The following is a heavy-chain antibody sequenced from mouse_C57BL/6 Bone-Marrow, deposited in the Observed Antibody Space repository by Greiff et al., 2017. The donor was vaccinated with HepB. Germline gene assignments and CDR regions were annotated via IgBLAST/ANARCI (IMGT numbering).Heavy chain of an antibody. CDR3: TTWFITTVVAHFDY. Sequence: EVQLQQSGAELVRPGASVKLSCTASGFNIKDDYMHWVKQRPEQGLEWIGWIDPENGDTEYASKFQGKATITADTSSNTAYLQLSSLTSEATAVYYSTTWFITTVVAHFDYWGQGTTLTVSS. CDR2: IDPENGDT. D-gene: IGHD1-1*01. J-gene: IGHJ2*01. CDR1: GFNIKDDY. V-gene: IGHV14-4*01.